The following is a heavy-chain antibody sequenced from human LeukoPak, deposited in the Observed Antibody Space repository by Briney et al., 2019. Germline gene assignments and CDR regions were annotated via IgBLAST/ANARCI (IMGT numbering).Heavy chain of an antibody. CDR3: AREGVGGYTYGYGY. CDR1: GGSFSGYY. CDR2: IYTSGST. V-gene: IGHV4-4*08. Sequence: SETLSLTCAVYGGSFSGYYWSWIRQPPGKGLEWIGRIYTSGSTNYNPSLKSRVTISVDTSKNQFSLKLTSVTAADTAVYYCAREGVGGYTYGYGYWGQGTLVTVSS. J-gene: IGHJ4*02. D-gene: IGHD5-18*01.